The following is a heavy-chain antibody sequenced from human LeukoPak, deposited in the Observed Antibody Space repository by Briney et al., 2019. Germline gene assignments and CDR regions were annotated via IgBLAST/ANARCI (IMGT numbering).Heavy chain of an antibody. CDR1: GGSVSSGNYY. D-gene: IGHD1-7*01. V-gene: IGHV4-61*02. CDR3: ARAVGSSESNYFDP. CDR2: IYTSGTT. Sequence: SQTLSLTCIVSGGSVSSGNYYWSWIRQPAGKGLEWIGRIYTSGTTNYNPSLDSRVTILLDTSKNQFSLKLSSVTAADTAVYYCARAVGSSESNYFDPWGQGTLATVSS. J-gene: IGHJ5*02.